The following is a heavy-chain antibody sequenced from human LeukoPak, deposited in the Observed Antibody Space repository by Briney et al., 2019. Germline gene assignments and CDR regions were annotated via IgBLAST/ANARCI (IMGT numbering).Heavy chain of an antibody. Sequence: GGSLRLSCAASGFTFSSYSMNWVRQAPGRGLEWVSYISSSGSTIYYADSVKGRFTISRDNAKNSLYLQMNSLRAEDTAVYYCAKDPLRVAVAGYFDYWGQGTLVTVSS. CDR3: AKDPLRVAVAGYFDY. V-gene: IGHV3-48*04. J-gene: IGHJ4*02. CDR1: GFTFSSYS. D-gene: IGHD6-19*01. CDR2: ISSSGSTI.